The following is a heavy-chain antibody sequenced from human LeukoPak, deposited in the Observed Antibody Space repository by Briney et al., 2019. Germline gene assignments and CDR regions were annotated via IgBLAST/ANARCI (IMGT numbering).Heavy chain of an antibody. J-gene: IGHJ4*02. CDR2: IYSSGST. Sequence: SETLSLTCTVSGGSISSYYWYWIRQPAGKGLEWIGRIYSSGSTNYSPSVKSRVTMSVDTSKNQFSLKLTSVTAADTAVYYCARAAPATDALDYWGQGTLVTVSS. D-gene: IGHD6-13*01. CDR1: GGSISSYY. V-gene: IGHV4-4*07. CDR3: ARAAPATDALDY.